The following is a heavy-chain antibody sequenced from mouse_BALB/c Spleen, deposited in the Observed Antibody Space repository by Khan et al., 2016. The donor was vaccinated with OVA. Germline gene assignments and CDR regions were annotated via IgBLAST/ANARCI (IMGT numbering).Heavy chain of an antibody. V-gene: IGHV1-7*01. CDR1: GYTFTTYW. Sequence: QVQLKESGAELAKPGASVKMSCKASGYTFTTYWMHWVKQRPGQGLEWIGYIDPGTGYTEYNQIFKDKATLTTDKSSSTAYIQLSSLTSEDSAVYYCARRGVFDSFAYWGQGSLVTVSA. CDR3: ARRGVFDSFAY. CDR2: IDPGTGYT. J-gene: IGHJ3*01. D-gene: IGHD2-10*02.